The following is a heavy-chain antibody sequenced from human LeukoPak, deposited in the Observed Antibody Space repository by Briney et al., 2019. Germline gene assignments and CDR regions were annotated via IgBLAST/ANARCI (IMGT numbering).Heavy chain of an antibody. Sequence: PGGSLPHSCAASGFTFSSYEMNWVRHAPGKGLEWVSYISSSGSTIYYAASVKGRFTISRDNAKNTLYLQMNSLRAEDTAVYLCAKGRDKYSSSWYYFDYWGQGTLGTV. CDR2: ISSSGSTI. D-gene: IGHD6-13*01. CDR3: AKGRDKYSSSWYYFDY. V-gene: IGHV3-48*03. J-gene: IGHJ4*02. CDR1: GFTFSSYE.